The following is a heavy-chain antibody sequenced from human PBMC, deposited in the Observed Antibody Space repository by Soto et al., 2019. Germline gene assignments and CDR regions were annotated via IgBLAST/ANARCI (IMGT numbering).Heavy chain of an antibody. CDR2: IYHSGST. J-gene: IGHJ6*02. CDR3: AREAYDFWSGYYGMDV. Sequence: SETLSLTCAVSGGSISSSNWWSWVRQPPGEGLEWIGEIYHSGSTNYNPSLKSRVTISVDKSKNQFSLKLSSVTAADTAVYYCAREAYDFWSGYYGMDVWGQGTTVTV. CDR1: GGSISSSNW. D-gene: IGHD3-3*01. V-gene: IGHV4-4*02.